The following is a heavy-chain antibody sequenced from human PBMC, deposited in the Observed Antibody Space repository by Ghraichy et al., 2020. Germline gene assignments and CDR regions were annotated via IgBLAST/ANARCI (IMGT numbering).Heavy chain of an antibody. D-gene: IGHD3-9*01. CDR3: AGDYYYDISGPPPGNY. V-gene: IGHV1-2*02. J-gene: IGHJ4*02. Sequence: ASVKVSCKASGYTFTAYYIHWVRQAPGQGFEWMGWVNPQSGDTKYAQRFQGRVTLTRDTSITTTYMELRGLRFDDTATYYCAGDYYYDISGPPPGNYWGQGTLMTVS. CDR2: VNPQSGDT. CDR1: GYTFTAYY.